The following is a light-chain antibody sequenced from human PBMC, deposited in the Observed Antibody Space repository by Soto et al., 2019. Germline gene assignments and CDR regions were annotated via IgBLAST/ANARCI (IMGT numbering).Light chain of an antibody. J-gene: IGKJ3*01. CDR3: IQGAPSPPT. V-gene: IGKV2-30*01. CDR2: QVS. Sequence: DVVMTQSPLSLPVTLGQPASIACRSSQSLVYSGRNTYFNWFQQRPGQSPRRLIYQVSNRASGDPDRFSSSGSGTDFTLKISRVEGEDIGVYYCIQGAPSPPTFGPGTKVDI. CDR1: QSLVYSGRNTY.